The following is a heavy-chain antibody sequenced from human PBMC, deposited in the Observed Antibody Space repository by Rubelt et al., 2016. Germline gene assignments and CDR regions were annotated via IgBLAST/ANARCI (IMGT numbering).Heavy chain of an antibody. CDR2: ISPIFGTA. CDR3: ARASSTSYWEGWFDP. V-gene: IGHV1-69*13. Sequence: QVQLVQSGAEVKKPGASVKVSCKASGGTFSSYAISWVRQAPGQGLEWMGGISPIFGTANYAQKFQGRVTITGGEATSTAYMGLGSLSSEDTAVYYCARASSTSYWEGWFDPWGQGTLVTVSS. CDR1: GGTFSSYA. D-gene: IGHD2-2*01. J-gene: IGHJ5*02.